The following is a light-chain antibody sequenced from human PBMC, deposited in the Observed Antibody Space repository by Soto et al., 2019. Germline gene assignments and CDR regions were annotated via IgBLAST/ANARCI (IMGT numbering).Light chain of an antibody. J-gene: IGKJ3*01. CDR1: QSVSTSS. CDR3: RQYGTSPFT. CDR2: GAA. Sequence: EIVLTQSPGTLSLSPGERATLSCRASQSVSTSSLAWYQQKPGQAPRPLMYGAATRATGIPDRFSGSGSGTDFALPVSRLEPEDFAMYYCRQYGTSPFTCGPGTKVDIK. V-gene: IGKV3-20*01.